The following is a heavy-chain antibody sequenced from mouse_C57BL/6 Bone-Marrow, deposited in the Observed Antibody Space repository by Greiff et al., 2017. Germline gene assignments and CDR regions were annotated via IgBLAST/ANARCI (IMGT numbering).Heavy chain of an antibody. CDR3: TTWRVAY. CDR2: IDPENGDT. V-gene: IGHV14-4*01. J-gene: IGHJ3*01. CDR1: GFNIKDDY. Sequence: VHVKQSGAELVRPGASVKLSCKASGFNIKDDYMHWVKQRPEQGLEWIGWIDPENGDTDYASKFQGKATITAATASNTASLHLSSLTSEDTAVYYCTTWRVAYWGQGTLVTVSA.